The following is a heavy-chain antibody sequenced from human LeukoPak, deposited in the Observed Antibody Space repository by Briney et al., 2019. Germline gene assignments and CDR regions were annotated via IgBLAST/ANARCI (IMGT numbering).Heavy chain of an antibody. Sequence: GGSLRLSCAASGFTFSSYGMHWVRQAPGKGLEWVAVISYDGSNKYYADSVKGRFTISRDNSKNTLYLQMNSLRAEDTAVYYCAKDRYYGSGILFVFDYWGQGTLVTVSS. J-gene: IGHJ4*02. CDR2: ISYDGSNK. CDR3: AKDRYYGSGILFVFDY. CDR1: GFTFSSYG. D-gene: IGHD3-10*01. V-gene: IGHV3-30*18.